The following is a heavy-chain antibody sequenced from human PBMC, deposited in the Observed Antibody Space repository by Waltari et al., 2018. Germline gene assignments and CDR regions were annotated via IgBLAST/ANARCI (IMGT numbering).Heavy chain of an antibody. V-gene: IGHV1-69*02. CDR2: IIPILGIA. CDR1: GGTFSSYT. CDR3: ARAPRQQQFDY. D-gene: IGHD6-13*01. J-gene: IGHJ4*02. Sequence: QVQLVQSGAEVKKPGSSVKVSCKASGGTFSSYTISWVRQAPGQGLEWMGRIIPILGIANYGRKFQGRVTITADKSTSTAYMELSSLRSEDTAVYYCARAPRQQQFDYWGQGTLVTVSS.